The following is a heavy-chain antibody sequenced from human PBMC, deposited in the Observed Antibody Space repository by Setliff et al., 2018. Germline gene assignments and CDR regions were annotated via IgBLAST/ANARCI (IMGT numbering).Heavy chain of an antibody. J-gene: IGHJ3*02. Sequence: LKISCRGSGYTFTNYWIAWVRQMPGKGLEYMGIIYPADSDTTYSPSFQGQVTISADKSINTAYLQWSSLKASDTAIYYCARVGPLTDDAFDIWGQGTMVTVS. V-gene: IGHV5-51*01. CDR3: ARVGPLTDDAFDI. CDR1: GYTFTNYW. CDR2: IYPADSDT. D-gene: IGHD1-26*01.